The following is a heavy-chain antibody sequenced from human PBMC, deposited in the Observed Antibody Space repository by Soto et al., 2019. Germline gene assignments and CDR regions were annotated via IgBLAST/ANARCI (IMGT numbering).Heavy chain of an antibody. J-gene: IGHJ4*02. V-gene: IGHV4-31*03. CDR1: GGSISSCGYY. CDR2: IYYSGST. D-gene: IGHD5-18*01. Sequence: QVQLQESGPGLVKPSQTLSLTCTVSGGSISSCGYYWSWIRQHPGKGLEWIGYIYYSGSTYYKPSLKSRVTISVDTAKNQFSLKLSSVTAADTAVYYCARDPLDTGFDYWGQGTLVTVSS. CDR3: ARDPLDTGFDY.